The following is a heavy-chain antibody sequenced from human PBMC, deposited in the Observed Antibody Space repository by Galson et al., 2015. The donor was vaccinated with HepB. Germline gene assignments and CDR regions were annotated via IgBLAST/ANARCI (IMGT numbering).Heavy chain of an antibody. CDR1: GGSISSGGYS. CDR2: IYHSGST. Sequence: TLSLTCAVSGGSISSGGYSWSWIRQPPGKGLEWIGYIYHSGSTYYNPSLKSRVTISVDRSKNQFSLKLSSVTAADTAVYYCARGGYCSSTSCYMDYWGQGTLVTVSS. J-gene: IGHJ4*02. V-gene: IGHV4-30-2*01. CDR3: ARGGYCSSTSCYMDY. D-gene: IGHD2-2*02.